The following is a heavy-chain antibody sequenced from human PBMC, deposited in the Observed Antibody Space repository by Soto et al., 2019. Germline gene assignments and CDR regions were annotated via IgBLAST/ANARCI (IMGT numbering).Heavy chain of an antibody. CDR2: INHSGST. CDR3: ARGRRKNDYIWGSYLTGVWFDP. CDR1: GGSFSGYY. Sequence: QVQLQQWGAGLLKPSETLSLTCAVYGGSFSGYYWSWIRQPPGKGLEWIGEINHSGSTNYNPSLMSRVTISVDTSKNQFSLKLSSVTAADTAVYYCARGRRKNDYIWGSYLTGVWFDPWGQGTLVTVSS. D-gene: IGHD3-16*02. V-gene: IGHV4-34*01. J-gene: IGHJ5*02.